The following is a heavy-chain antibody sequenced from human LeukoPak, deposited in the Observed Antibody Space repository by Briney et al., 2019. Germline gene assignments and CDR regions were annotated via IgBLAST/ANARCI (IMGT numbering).Heavy chain of an antibody. J-gene: IGHJ5*02. V-gene: IGHV4-39*01. CDR1: GTSISDNTYY. CDR2: IYFSGST. D-gene: IGHD3-10*01. CDR3: ARLGVYGSGSHYWFDP. Sequence: SETLSLTCTVSGTSISDNTYYWGWIRQPPGKGLEWIASIYFSGSTYYNPSLNSRVTISVDTSKMQFSLKLSSVTAADTAVYYCARLGVYGSGSHYWFDPWGQGTLVTVSA.